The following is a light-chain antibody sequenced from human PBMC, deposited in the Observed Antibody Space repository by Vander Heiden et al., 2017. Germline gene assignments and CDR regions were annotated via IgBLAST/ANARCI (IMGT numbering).Light chain of an antibody. J-gene: IGKJ2*01. CDR3: QQSDSTPYT. V-gene: IGKV1-39*01. Sequence: DIQMTQSPSSLSASVGDRVTITCRASQSISSYLNWYQQKPGKPPKLLIYAASTLQSGVPSRFSGSGSGTDFTLTISSLQPEDFATYYCQQSDSTPYTFGQGTKLEIK. CDR1: QSISSY. CDR2: AAS.